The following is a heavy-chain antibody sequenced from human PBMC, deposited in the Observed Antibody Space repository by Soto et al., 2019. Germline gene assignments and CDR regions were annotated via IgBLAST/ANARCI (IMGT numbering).Heavy chain of an antibody. Sequence: SQTLSLTCAISGDSVSSNSAAWNWIRQSPTRVFEWLGRTYYRSKWYNDYAVSVKSRITINPDTSKNQLSLQLNSVTPEDTAVYYCASENIAVAGQSWFDPWGQGTLVTVSS. V-gene: IGHV6-1*01. CDR3: ASENIAVAGQSWFDP. CDR1: GDSVSSNSAA. CDR2: TYYRSKWYN. D-gene: IGHD6-19*01. J-gene: IGHJ5*02.